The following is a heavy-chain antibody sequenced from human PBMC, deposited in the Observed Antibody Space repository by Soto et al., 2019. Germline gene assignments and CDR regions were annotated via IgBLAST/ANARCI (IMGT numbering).Heavy chain of an antibody. Sequence: GGSLRLSCAASGFTFSSYSMNWVRQAPGKGLEWVSSISSSSSYIYYADSVKGRFTISRDNAKNSLYLQMNSLRAEDTAVYYCARDPYSSSWYPNWFDPWGQGTLVTVSS. CDR1: GFTFSSYS. D-gene: IGHD6-13*01. J-gene: IGHJ5*02. V-gene: IGHV3-21*01. CDR3: ARDPYSSSWYPNWFDP. CDR2: ISSSSSYI.